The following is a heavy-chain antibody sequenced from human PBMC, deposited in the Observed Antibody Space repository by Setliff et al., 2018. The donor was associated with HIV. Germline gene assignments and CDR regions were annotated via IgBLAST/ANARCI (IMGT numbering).Heavy chain of an antibody. J-gene: IGHJ4*02. Sequence: ATVKVSCKASGYTFTSYAISWVRQAPGQGLEWMGWISAYSGNTHYAQRLQDRVTMTTDTSTSTAYMDLRSLRSDDMAVYYCARHPSGWYGDYFFDYWGQGTLVTVSS. D-gene: IGHD4-17*01. CDR3: ARHPSGWYGDYFFDY. V-gene: IGHV1-18*03. CDR2: ISAYSGNT. CDR1: GYTFTSYA.